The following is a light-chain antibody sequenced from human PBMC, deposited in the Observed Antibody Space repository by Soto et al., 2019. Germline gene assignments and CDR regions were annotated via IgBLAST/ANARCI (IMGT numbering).Light chain of an antibody. CDR1: QTVSSS. V-gene: IGKV3-20*01. CDR3: QQYGSSPLT. J-gene: IGKJ4*01. CDR2: DAS. Sequence: IVLTQSPVTLALSPGESAVLSCRASQTVSSSLAWYQHKPGQAPRLLIYDASRRATGIPDRFSGSGSGTDFTLTISRLEPEDFAVYYCQQYGSSPLTFGGGTKVDIK.